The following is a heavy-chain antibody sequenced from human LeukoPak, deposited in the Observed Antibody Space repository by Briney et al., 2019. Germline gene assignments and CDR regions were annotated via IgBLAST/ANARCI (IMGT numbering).Heavy chain of an antibody. CDR3: AKDVKARRRTQGDTEFDY. V-gene: IGHV3-9*03. CDR2: ISWNSGSI. Sequence: GGSLRLSCEASGFSLRSYAMSWVRQAPGKGLEWVSGISWNSGSIGYADSVKGRFTISRDNAKNSLYLQMNSLRAEDMALYYCAKDVKARRRTQGDTEFDYWGQGTLVTVSS. J-gene: IGHJ4*02. CDR1: GFSLRSYA. D-gene: IGHD2-21*02.